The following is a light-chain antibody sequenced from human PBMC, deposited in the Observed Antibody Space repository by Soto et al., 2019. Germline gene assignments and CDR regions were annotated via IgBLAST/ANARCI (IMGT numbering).Light chain of an antibody. J-gene: IGLJ2*01. V-gene: IGLV2-8*01. CDR2: EVS. Sequence: QSVLTQPPSASGSPGQSVTISCTGTSSDVGGYNYVSWYQQYPGKAPKLMIYEVSKRPSGVPDRFSGSKSGNTASLTVSGLQVDDEADYYCSSHAGNKNFEVFGGGTKLNVL. CDR3: SSHAGNKNFEV. CDR1: SSDVGGYNY.